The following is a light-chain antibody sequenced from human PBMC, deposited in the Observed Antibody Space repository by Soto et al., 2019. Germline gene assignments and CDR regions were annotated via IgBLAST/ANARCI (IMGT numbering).Light chain of an antibody. CDR1: QTIGTY. Sequence: DIQMTQSPRFLSASVGDRVTITCRASQTIGTYVNWYRQKSGAAPELLIYDASTLQSGVPSRFRGGASGTDFTLTISSLQLDDFATYYCQQSYNTPLTFGQGTKVDIK. CDR3: QQSYNTPLT. CDR2: DAS. V-gene: IGKV1-39*01. J-gene: IGKJ1*01.